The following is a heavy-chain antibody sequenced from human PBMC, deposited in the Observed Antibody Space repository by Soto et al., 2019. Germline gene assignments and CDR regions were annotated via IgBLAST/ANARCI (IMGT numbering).Heavy chain of an antibody. CDR3: ARDPVLGVVVPAALDYYYGMDV. D-gene: IGHD2-2*01. J-gene: IGHJ6*02. CDR2: INPSGGST. V-gene: IGHV1-46*01. Sequence: QVQLVQSGAEVKKPGASVKVSCKASGYTFTSYYMHWVRQAPGQGLEWMGIINPSGGSTSYAQKFQGRVTMTRDTSTSTVYMELSSLRSEDTAVYYCARDPVLGVVVPAALDYYYGMDVWGQGTTVTVSS. CDR1: GYTFTSYY.